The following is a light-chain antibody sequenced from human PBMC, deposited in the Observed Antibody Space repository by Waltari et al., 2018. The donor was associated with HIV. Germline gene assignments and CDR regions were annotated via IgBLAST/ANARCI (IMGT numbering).Light chain of an antibody. CDR3: QAWDSNTAV. CDR1: SLGTQY. J-gene: IGLJ1*01. CDR2: QDT. Sequence: GQTASVTCSGDSLGTQYVYWYQHKPGQSPVLVIYQDTKRPSGIPERFSGSTSGNTATLTISGTQVMDEADYYCQAWDSNTAVFGSGTKVTVL. V-gene: IGLV3-1*01.